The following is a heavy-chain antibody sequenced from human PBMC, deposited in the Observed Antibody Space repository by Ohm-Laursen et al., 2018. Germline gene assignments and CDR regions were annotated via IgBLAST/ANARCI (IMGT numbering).Heavy chain of an antibody. CDR3: ARGQYKWNDGGVYYFDL. V-gene: IGHV4-4*07. CDR2: IYTSGST. Sequence: PSDTLSLTCTVSGGSISSYYWSWIRQPAGKGLEWIGRIYTSGSTNYNPSLESRVTMSIDTSKNQFSLKLSSVTAADTAVYYCARGQYKWNDGGVYYFDLWGQGTLVTVSS. CDR1: GGSISSYY. J-gene: IGHJ4*02. D-gene: IGHD1-1*01.